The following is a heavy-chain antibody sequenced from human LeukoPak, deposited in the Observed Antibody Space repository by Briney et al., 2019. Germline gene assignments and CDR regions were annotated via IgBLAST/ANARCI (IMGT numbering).Heavy chain of an antibody. Sequence: GGSLRLSCAASGFTFSSYAMSWVRQGPGKGLEWVSVISGSAVSTYYADSVKGRFTISRDNSKNTLYLEMNSLRAEDTAVYYCAKDRNSGYSYGFFDYWGQGTLVTVSS. D-gene: IGHD5-18*01. CDR3: AKDRNSGYSYGFFDY. V-gene: IGHV3-23*01. CDR2: ISGSAVST. CDR1: GFTFSSYA. J-gene: IGHJ4*02.